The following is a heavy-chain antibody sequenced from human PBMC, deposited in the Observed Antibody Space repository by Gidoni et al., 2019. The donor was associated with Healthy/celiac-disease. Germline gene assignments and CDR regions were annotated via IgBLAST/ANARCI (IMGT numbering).Heavy chain of an antibody. V-gene: IGHV1-2*02. J-gene: IGHJ6*03. CDR2: IIPNSGGT. Sequence: QVQLVQSGAVVKKSGASVKVSCQSSGYTFTGHYMHWVRQAPGQGLEWMVWIIPNSGGTNYAQKFQGRVTMTRDTSISTAYMELSRLRSDDTAVYYCARADIVVVPEGSMDVWGKGTTVTVSS. CDR3: ARADIVVVPEGSMDV. CDR1: GYTFTGHY. D-gene: IGHD2-2*01.